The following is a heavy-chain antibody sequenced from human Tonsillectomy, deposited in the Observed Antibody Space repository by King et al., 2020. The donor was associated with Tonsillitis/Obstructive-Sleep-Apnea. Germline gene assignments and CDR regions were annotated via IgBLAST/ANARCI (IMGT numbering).Heavy chain of an antibody. J-gene: IGHJ4*02. CDR3: ARDAAYTGYVDYYFDY. CDR1: GFSFRSYG. CDR2: IWYDGSNK. D-gene: IGHD5-12*01. V-gene: IGHV3-33*01. Sequence: QLVQSGGGVVQPGRSLRLSCAASGFSFRSYGMHWVRQAPGKGLEWVAVIWYDGSNKYYADSVKGRFTISRDNSKNTLYLQMNSLGAADTAVYYCARDAAYTGYVDYYFDYWGQGTLVTVSS.